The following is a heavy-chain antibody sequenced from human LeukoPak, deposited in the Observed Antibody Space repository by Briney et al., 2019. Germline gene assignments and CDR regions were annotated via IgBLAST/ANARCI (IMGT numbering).Heavy chain of an antibody. D-gene: IGHD7-27*01. Sequence: QSGGSLRLSCAASGFIFDDYTIHWVRQPPGKGLEWVSGITGNSGSTDYADSVRGRFTISRDNAKNSLYLQMSTLREDDTALYYCAKGNWGNAFDIWGQGTMVTVSS. CDR3: AKGNWGNAFDI. J-gene: IGHJ3*02. CDR1: GFIFDDYT. V-gene: IGHV3-9*01. CDR2: ITGNSGST.